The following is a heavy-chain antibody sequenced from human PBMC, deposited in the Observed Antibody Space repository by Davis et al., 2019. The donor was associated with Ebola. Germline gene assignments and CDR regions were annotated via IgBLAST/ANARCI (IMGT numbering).Heavy chain of an antibody. Sequence: GESLKISCAASGFTFSSFWMSWVRQAPGKGLEWVANIKEDGSVRYSVDSVKGRFTISRDNAKNSLYLQMNSLRAEDTAVYYCARDSSIAGKRYYYYYGMDVWGKGTTVTVSS. CDR3: ARDSSIAGKRYYYYYGMDV. J-gene: IGHJ6*04. D-gene: IGHD6-6*01. CDR2: IKEDGSVR. CDR1: GFTFSSFW. V-gene: IGHV3-7*01.